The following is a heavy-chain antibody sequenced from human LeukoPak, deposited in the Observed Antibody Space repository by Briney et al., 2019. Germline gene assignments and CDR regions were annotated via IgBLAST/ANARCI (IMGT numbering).Heavy chain of an antibody. D-gene: IGHD3-3*01. CDR2: INPNSGGT. CDR1: GYTFTGYY. CDR3: ARGAILEWLLFVNWFDP. Sequence: ASVKVSCKASGYTFTGYYIHWVRQAPGQGLEWMGWINPNSGGTNYAQKFQGRVTMTRDTSISTAYMELSRLRSDDTAVYYCARGAILEWLLFVNWFDPWGQGTLVTVSS. J-gene: IGHJ5*02. V-gene: IGHV1-2*02.